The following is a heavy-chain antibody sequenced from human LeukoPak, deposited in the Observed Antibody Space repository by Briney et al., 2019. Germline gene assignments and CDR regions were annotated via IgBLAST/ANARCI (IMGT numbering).Heavy chain of an antibody. CDR3: ATMGFRDYSRWFDP. V-gene: IGHV4-61*05. D-gene: IGHD2-15*01. CDR2: IYYSGST. J-gene: IGHJ5*02. CDR1: GGSISRSSYY. Sequence: SETRSLSCTVSGGSISRSSYYWGWIRQPPGKGLEWIGYIYYSGSTNYNPSLKSRVTISVDTSKNQFSLKLSSVTAADTAVYYCATMGFRDYSRWFDPWGQGTLVTVSS.